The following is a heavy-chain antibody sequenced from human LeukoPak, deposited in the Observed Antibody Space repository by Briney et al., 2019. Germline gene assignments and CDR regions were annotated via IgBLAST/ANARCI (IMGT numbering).Heavy chain of an antibody. CDR2: IYTSGST. V-gene: IGHV4-61*02. D-gene: IGHD3-10*01. Sequence: SQTLSLTCTVSGGSISSGSYYWSWIRQPAGKGLEWIGRIYTSGSTNYNPSLKSRVTISVDTSKNQFSLKLSSVTAADTAVYYCARGDLGITMVRGVIWYFDYWGQGTLVTVSS. CDR3: ARGDLGITMVRGVIWYFDY. J-gene: IGHJ4*02. CDR1: GGSISSGSYY.